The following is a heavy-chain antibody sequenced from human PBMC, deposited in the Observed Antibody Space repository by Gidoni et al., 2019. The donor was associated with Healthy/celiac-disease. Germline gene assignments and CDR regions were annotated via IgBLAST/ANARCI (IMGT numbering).Heavy chain of an antibody. CDR1: GFTFSSYA. V-gene: IGHV3-23*01. CDR3: AKDSGPFDYGDYDA. Sequence: EVQLLESGGGLVQPGGSLRLSCAASGFTFSSYAMSWVRPWPGKGLEWGSAISGIGGSTYYADSVKGRFTISRDNSKNTLYLQMNSLRAEDTAVYYCAKDSGPFDYGDYDAWGQGTLVTVSS. D-gene: IGHD4-17*01. J-gene: IGHJ5*02. CDR2: ISGIGGST.